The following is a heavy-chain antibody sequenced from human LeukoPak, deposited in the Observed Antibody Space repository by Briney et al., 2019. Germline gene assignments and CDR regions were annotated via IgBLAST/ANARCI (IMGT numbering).Heavy chain of an antibody. Sequence: ASVKVSCKTSGYSFTDYYMHWVRQAPGQGLEWMGWINPNSGGTNYAQKFQGRVTMTRDTSISTAYMELSRLRSDDTAVYYCARDKGSIVGATTGFDYWGQGTLVTVSS. CDR1: GYSFTDYY. D-gene: IGHD1-26*01. CDR2: INPNSGGT. CDR3: ARDKGSIVGATTGFDY. V-gene: IGHV1-2*02. J-gene: IGHJ4*02.